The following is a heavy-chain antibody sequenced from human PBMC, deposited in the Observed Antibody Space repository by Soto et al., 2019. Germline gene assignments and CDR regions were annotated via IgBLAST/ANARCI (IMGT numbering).Heavy chain of an antibody. D-gene: IGHD3-10*01. V-gene: IGHV4-59*12. Sequence: PXETLSLHCNVSSVPISEYSWIWVRQSPGQGLEWIGNYFDGGRTMYNPSLKSRVTISVDASKNLFSLELSSVTAADTSVYHCAGGGSMIRGRNFFDDWGQGVPVTVSS. CDR2: YFDGGRT. CDR3: AGGGSMIRGRNFFDD. CDR1: SVPISEYS. J-gene: IGHJ4*02.